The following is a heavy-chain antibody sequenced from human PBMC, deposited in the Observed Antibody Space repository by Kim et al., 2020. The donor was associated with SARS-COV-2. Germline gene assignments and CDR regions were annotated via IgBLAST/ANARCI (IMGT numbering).Heavy chain of an antibody. V-gene: IGHV3-23*01. J-gene: IGHJ4*02. CDR3: AKGVVPAAISSYYFDY. CDR1: GFTFSSYA. CDR2: ISGSGGST. D-gene: IGHD2-2*01. Sequence: GGSLRLSCAASGFTFSSYAMSWVRQAPGKGLEWVSAISGSGGSTYYADSVKGRFTISRDNSKNTLYLQMNSLRAEDTAVYYCAKGVVPAAISSYYFDYWGQGTLVTVSS.